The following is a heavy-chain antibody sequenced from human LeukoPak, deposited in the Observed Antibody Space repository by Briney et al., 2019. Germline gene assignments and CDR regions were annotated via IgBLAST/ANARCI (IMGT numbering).Heavy chain of an antibody. V-gene: IGHV3-23*01. D-gene: IGHD2-2*01. J-gene: IGHJ5*02. Sequence: GGSLRLSCAASGFTFSSYAMSWVRHAPGEGLEWVSAISDSGGATCYADSVKGRFTISRDNSKNTLYLQMNSLRGEDTAVYYCAKLTRGYCSSTACPNWFDPWGQGTLVTVSS. CDR3: AKLTRGYCSSTACPNWFDP. CDR1: GFTFSSYA. CDR2: ISDSGGAT.